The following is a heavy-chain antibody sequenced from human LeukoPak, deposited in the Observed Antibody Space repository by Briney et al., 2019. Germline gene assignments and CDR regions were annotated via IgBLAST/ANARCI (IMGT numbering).Heavy chain of an antibody. D-gene: IGHD3-3*01. CDR1: GGSISSGGYY. V-gene: IGHV4-31*03. CDR3: ARGSGYYTYFDY. Sequence: PSETLSLTCTVSGGSISSGGYYWSWIRQHPGKGLEWIGYIYYSGSTYYNPSLKSRVTISVDTSKNQFSPKLSSVTAADTAVYYCARGSGYYTYFDYWGQGTLVTVSS. J-gene: IGHJ4*02. CDR2: IYYSGST.